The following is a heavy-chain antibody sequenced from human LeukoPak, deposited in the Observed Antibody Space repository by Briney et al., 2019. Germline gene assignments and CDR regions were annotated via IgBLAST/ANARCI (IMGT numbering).Heavy chain of an antibody. V-gene: IGHV1-69*06. J-gene: IGHJ4*02. Sequence: GASVKVSCKASGGTFSSYAISWVRQAPGQGLEWMGGIIPIFGTANYAQKFQGRVTITVDKSTSTAYMELSSLRSEDTAVYYCARGYNWNDFDYWGQGTLVTVSS. CDR3: ARGYNWNDFDY. CDR1: GGTFSSYA. D-gene: IGHD1-1*01. CDR2: IIPIFGTA.